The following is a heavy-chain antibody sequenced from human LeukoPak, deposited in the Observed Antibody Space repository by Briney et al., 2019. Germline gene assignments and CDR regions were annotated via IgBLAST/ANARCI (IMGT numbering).Heavy chain of an antibody. V-gene: IGHV3-21*01. CDR3: AKSGRVDY. CDR2: ISSSSSYI. CDR1: GFTFSSYS. D-gene: IGHD5-24*01. Sequence: GGSLTLSCAASGFTFSSYSMNWVRQAPAKGLEWVSSISSSSSYIYYADSVKGRFTISRDNAKNSLYLQMNSLRAEETAVYYCAKSGRVDYWGRGTLVTVSS. J-gene: IGHJ4*02.